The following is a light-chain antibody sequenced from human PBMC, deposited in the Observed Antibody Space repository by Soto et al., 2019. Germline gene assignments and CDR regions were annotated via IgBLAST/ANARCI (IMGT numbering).Light chain of an antibody. CDR2: GAS. V-gene: IGKV3-15*01. Sequence: EIVITQSPSTLSVSPGERATLSCRASQSVSSNLAWYQQKPGQAPRLLIYGASTRATGIPARFSGSGSGTEFTLTISSLQPEDFAIYYCQQHNNWPPTFGQGTRLEIK. CDR3: QQHNNWPPT. CDR1: QSVSSN. J-gene: IGKJ5*01.